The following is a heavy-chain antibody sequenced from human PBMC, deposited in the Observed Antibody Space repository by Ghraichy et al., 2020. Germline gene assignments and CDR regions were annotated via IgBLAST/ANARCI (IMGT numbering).Heavy chain of an antibody. V-gene: IGHV4-34*01. CDR2: INHSGFT. D-gene: IGHD3-22*01. CDR3: STSPGRYYYDSSGPAANY. J-gene: IGHJ4*02. Sequence: SDTLSLTCAVYGGSFSGYYWSWIRQSPEKWLEWIGEINHSGFTNSNPSLKSRVSISADTSKNQFSLKLTSISAADTAVYYCSTSPGRYYYDSSGPAANYWGQGTLVTVSS. CDR1: GGSFSGYY.